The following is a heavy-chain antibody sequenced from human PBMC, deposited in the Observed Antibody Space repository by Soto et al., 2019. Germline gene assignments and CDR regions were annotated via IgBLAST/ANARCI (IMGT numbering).Heavy chain of an antibody. CDR2: IWYDGSNK. CDR3: ERDGTYFKFEY. D-gene: IGHD1-26*01. V-gene: IGHV3-33*01. CDR1: GFTFSSYG. Sequence: GGSLRLSCAASGFTFSSYGMHWVRQAPGKGLEWVAVIWYDGSNKYYADSVKGRFTISRDNSKNTLYLQMNSLRAEDTAVYYCERDGTYFKFEYWGQGTLVTVSS. J-gene: IGHJ4*02.